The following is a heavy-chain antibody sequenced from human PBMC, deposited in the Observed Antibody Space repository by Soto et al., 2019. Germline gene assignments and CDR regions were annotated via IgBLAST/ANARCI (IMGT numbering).Heavy chain of an antibody. CDR2: IYHTGNA. Sequence: SETLALTCSVSGDSISNSRFYWAWIRQPPGEGLEWIGSIYHTGNAYYNPSLKSRVTISVDTSKNQFSLKLTSVTAADAALYYCARDFFDSSDYTTNWFDPWGQGTLVTVS. D-gene: IGHD3-22*01. J-gene: IGHJ5*02. CDR3: ARDFFDSSDYTTNWFDP. V-gene: IGHV4-39*01. CDR1: GDSISNSRFY.